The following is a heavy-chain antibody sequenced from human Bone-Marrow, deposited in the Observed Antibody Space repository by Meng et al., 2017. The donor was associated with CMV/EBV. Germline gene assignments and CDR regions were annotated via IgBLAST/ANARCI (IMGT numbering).Heavy chain of an antibody. CDR1: GFTFSSYS. J-gene: IGHJ4*02. V-gene: IGHV3-21*04. Sequence: GGSLRLSCAASGFTFSSYSMNWVRQAPGKGLEWVSSISSSSSYIYYADSVKGRFTISRDNAKNSLYLQMNSLRAEDTALYYCAKDLRGYSYGADYWGQGTRVTGSS. D-gene: IGHD5-18*01. CDR2: ISSSSSYI. CDR3: AKDLRGYSYGADY.